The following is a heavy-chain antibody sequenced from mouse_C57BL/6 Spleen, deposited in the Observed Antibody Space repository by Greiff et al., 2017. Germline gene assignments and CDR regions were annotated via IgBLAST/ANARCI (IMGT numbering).Heavy chain of an antibody. Sequence: QVQLQQPGAELVKPGASVKLSCKASGYTFTSYWMQWVKQRPGQGLEWIGEIDPSDSYTNYNQKFKGKATLTVDTSSSTAYMQLSSLTSEDSAVYYCARNPDSTGWYCDVWGTGTTVTVSS. J-gene: IGHJ1*03. CDR3: ARNPDSTGWYCDV. D-gene: IGHD1-1*01. CDR1: GYTFTSYW. CDR2: IDPSDSYT. V-gene: IGHV1-50*01.